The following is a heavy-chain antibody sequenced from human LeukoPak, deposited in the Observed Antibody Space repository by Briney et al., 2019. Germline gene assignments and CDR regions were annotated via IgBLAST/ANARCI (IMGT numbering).Heavy chain of an antibody. CDR3: AKDRDYGDYNLDY. D-gene: IGHD4-17*01. J-gene: IGHJ4*02. CDR1: GFTFSSYG. CDR2: ISYDGSNK. V-gene: IGHV3-30*18. Sequence: PGGSLRLSCAASGFTFSSYGMHWVRQAPGKGLEWVAVISYDGSNKYYADSVKGRFTISRDNSKNTLYLRMNSLRAEDTAVYYCAKDRDYGDYNLDYWGQGTLVTVSS.